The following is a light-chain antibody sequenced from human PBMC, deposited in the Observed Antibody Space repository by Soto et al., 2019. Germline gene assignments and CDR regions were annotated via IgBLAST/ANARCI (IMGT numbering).Light chain of an antibody. V-gene: IGLV1-44*01. CDR3: AAWDDSLNGLV. CDR2: NNN. J-gene: IGLJ1*01. CDR1: SSNLGSNT. Sequence: QSVLTQPPSASGTPGQRVTISCSGSSSNLGSNTVTWYQQLPGTAPKLLIYNNNQRPSGVPDRFSGSKSGTSASLAISGLQSEDEADYYCAAWDDSLNGLVFGTGTKVTVL.